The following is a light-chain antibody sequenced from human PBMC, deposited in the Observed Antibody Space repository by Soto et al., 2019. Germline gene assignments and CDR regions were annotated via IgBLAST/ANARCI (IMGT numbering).Light chain of an antibody. V-gene: IGKV3-20*01. CDR1: QSVSSNY. J-gene: IGKJ4*01. Sequence: EIVLTQAPGAPSLSPGERATLSCRASQSVSSNYLAWYQQKPGQAPRLLIYGASSRATGIPDRFSGSGSGTDFTLTISRLEPEDYAVYYCQQYGTSAPLTFGGGTKV. CDR3: QQYGTSAPLT. CDR2: GAS.